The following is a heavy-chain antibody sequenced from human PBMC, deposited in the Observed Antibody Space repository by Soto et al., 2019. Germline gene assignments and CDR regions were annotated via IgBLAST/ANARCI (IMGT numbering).Heavy chain of an antibody. J-gene: IGHJ6*02. CDR3: ARDADASGWYHYGFDV. Sequence: LRLSFAASGFTLSSYWMNWVRQAPGKGLEWVANIKQDGSEKYYVDSAKGRFFISRDNAKNSLYLQLNSLRAEDTAVYYCARDADASGWYHYGFDVWGQGTLVTVSS. V-gene: IGHV3-7*01. CDR2: IKQDGSEK. D-gene: IGHD6-19*01. CDR1: GFTLSSYW.